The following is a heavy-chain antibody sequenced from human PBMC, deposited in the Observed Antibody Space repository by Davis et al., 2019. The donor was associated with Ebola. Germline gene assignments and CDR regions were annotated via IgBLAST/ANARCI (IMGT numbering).Heavy chain of an antibody. D-gene: IGHD6-6*01. CDR1: GGSISSSSYY. CDR3: AGLTYSSSSTDFDY. CDR2: IYYSGST. Sequence: GSLRLSCTVSGGSISSSSYYWGWIRQPPGKGLEWIGSIYYSGSTYYNPSLKSRVTISVDTSKNQFSLKLSSVTAADTAVYYCAGLTYSSSSTDFDYWGQGTLVTVSS. V-gene: IGHV4-39*01. J-gene: IGHJ4*02.